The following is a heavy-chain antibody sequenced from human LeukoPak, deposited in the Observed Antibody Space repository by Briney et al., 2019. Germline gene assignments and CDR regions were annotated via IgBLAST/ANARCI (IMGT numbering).Heavy chain of an antibody. D-gene: IGHD6-13*01. V-gene: IGHV3-7*03. J-gene: IGHJ4*02. Sequence: PGGSLRLSCAASGFTFTTYWMSWVRQAPGKGLEWVANIKQDGTERYYVDSVKGRFTISRDNVKNSVYLQMNSLRAEDTALYYCARGSGSSWYFYFDYWGQGTLVTVSS. CDR2: IKQDGTER. CDR3: ARGSGSSWYFYFDY. CDR1: GFTFTTYW.